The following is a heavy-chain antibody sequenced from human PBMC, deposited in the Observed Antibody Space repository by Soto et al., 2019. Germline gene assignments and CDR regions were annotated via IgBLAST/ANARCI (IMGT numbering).Heavy chain of an antibody. D-gene: IGHD6-19*01. CDR3: ARAQYGSGLFDY. CDR2: INSDGSST. J-gene: IGHJ4*02. V-gene: IGHV3-74*01. Sequence: EVQLVESGGGLVQPGGSLRLSCAASGFTFSSYWMHWVRQAPGKGLVWVSRINSDGSSTSYADSVKGRFTISRDNAKNTLYLQMTSLRPEDTAVYYCARAQYGSGLFDYWGQGTLVTVSS. CDR1: GFTFSSYW.